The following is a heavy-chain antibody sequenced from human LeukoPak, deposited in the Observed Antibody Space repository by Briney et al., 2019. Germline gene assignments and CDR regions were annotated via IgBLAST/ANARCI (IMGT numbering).Heavy chain of an antibody. J-gene: IGHJ4*02. CDR1: GFTFSSYW. V-gene: IGHV3-7*03. CDR2: IKQDGSEK. CDR3: ARDRMGIAYRGAFYY. Sequence: GGSLRLSYAASGFTFSSYWMSWVRQAPGKGLEWVANIKQDGSEKYYVDSVKGRFTISRDNAKNSLYLQMNSLRAEDTAVYYCARDRMGIAYRGAFYYWGQGTLVTVSS. D-gene: IGHD6-13*01.